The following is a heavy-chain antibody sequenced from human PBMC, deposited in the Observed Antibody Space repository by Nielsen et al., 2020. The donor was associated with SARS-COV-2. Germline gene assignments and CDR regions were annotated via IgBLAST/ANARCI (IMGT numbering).Heavy chain of an antibody. CDR3: ARRGGDWYYFDY. CDR2: IYYSGST. Sequence: SETRSLTCTVSGGSISSSSYYWGWIRQPPGKGLEWIGSIYYSGSTYYNPSLKSRVTISVDTSKNQFPLKLSSVTAADTAVYYCARRGGDWYYFDYWGQGTLVTVSS. J-gene: IGHJ4*02. CDR1: GGSISSSSYY. D-gene: IGHD2-21*02. V-gene: IGHV4-39*01.